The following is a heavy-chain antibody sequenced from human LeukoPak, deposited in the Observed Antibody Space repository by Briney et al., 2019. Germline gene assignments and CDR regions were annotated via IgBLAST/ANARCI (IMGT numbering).Heavy chain of an antibody. CDR1: GGSISSYY. CDR3: ARFYDSSGYYFLHDAFDI. D-gene: IGHD3-22*01. J-gene: IGHJ3*02. Sequence: PSETLSLTCTVSGGSISSYYWSWIRQPAGKGLEWIGRIYTSGSTNYNPSLKSRVTISVDTSKNQFSLKLSSVTAADTAVYYCARFYDSSGYYFLHDAFDIWGQGTMVTVSS. V-gene: IGHV4-4*07. CDR2: IYTSGST.